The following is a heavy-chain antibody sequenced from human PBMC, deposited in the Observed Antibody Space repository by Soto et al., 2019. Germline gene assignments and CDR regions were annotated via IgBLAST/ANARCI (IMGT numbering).Heavy chain of an antibody. CDR1: GFIFNSYG. Sequence: QVQLVESGGGVVQPGRSLRLSCAASGFIFNSYGMHWVRQAPGKGLEWVALISYDGSNKYYADSVKGRFTISRDNSKNTLYLQMYSLRAEDTAVYFCAKEKGSWVYGMDVWGQGTTVTVSS. V-gene: IGHV3-30*18. J-gene: IGHJ6*02. CDR3: AKEKGSWVYGMDV. CDR2: ISYDGSNK. D-gene: IGHD6-13*01.